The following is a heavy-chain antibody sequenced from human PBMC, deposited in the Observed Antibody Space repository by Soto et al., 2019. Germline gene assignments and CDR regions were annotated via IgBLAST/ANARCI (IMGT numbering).Heavy chain of an antibody. J-gene: IGHJ4*01. Sequence: ESLKISCTPFGYTFTIYTIGGVSRTAGKGLEAMGRICPGYFYIRHKPSFEGQVTVAADESISTAYLQWNILKASDTAMYYCGSLILGALNDFESCVHGPLVTVSS. CDR2: ICPGYFYI. CDR3: GSLILGALNDFES. D-gene: IGHD1-1*01. V-gene: IGHV5-51*01. CDR1: GYTFTIYT.